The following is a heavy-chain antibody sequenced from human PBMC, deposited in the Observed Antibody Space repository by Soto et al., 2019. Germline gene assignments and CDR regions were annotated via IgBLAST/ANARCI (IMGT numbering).Heavy chain of an antibody. CDR1: GDSISSYY. J-gene: IGHJ4*02. CDR2: IYYSGST. D-gene: IGHD6-13*01. Sequence: QVQLQESGPGLVKPSETLSLTCTVSGDSISSYYWSWIRQPPGKGLEWIGYIYYSGSTNYNPSVKSRVXXPXDXSKNQFSLKLSSVTAADTAVYYCASDSSSWYGVFDYWGQGTLVTVSS. V-gene: IGHV4-59*01. CDR3: ASDSSSWYGVFDY.